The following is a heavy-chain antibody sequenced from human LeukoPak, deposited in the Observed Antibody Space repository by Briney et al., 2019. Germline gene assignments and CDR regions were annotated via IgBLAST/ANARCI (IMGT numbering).Heavy chain of an antibody. V-gene: IGHV1-3*01. Sequence: ASVKVSCKASGYTFTTYAMHWVRQAPGQRLEWMGWINAGNGNTKYSQNFQGRVTIARDTSASTAYMELSSLRSEDTAVYYCARDHGYSSSWLDYWGQGTLVTVSS. D-gene: IGHD6-13*01. CDR1: GYTFTTYA. CDR2: INAGNGNT. CDR3: ARDHGYSSSWLDY. J-gene: IGHJ4*02.